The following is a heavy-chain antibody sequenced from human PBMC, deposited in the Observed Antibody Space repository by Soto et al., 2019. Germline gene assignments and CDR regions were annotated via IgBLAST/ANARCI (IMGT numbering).Heavy chain of an antibody. V-gene: IGHV3-21*04. CDR3: AKDFMTHPRLFDY. CDR2: ISSSSSYI. CDR1: GFTFSSYS. J-gene: IGHJ4*02. Sequence: PGGSLRLSCAASGFTFSSYSMNWVRQAPGKGLEWVSSISSSSSYIYYADTVKGRFTISRDKSKNTLYLHMHSLRAEDMALYYCAKDFMTHPRLFDYWGQGTQVTVS. D-gene: IGHD2-21*02.